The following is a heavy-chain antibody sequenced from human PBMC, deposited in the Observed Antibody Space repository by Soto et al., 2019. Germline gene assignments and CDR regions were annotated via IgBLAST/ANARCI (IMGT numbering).Heavy chain of an antibody. V-gene: IGHV2-26*01. J-gene: IGHJ4*02. D-gene: IGHD1-1*01. CDR3: ARKNWNDGWFDY. Sequence: SGPTLVNPTETLTLTCTVSGFSLSNARMGVSWIRQPPGKALEWLAHIFSNGEKSYSTSLKSRLTISKDTSKSQVVLTMTNMDPVDTATYYCARKNWNDGWFDYWGQGTLVTVSS. CDR2: IFSNGEK. CDR1: GFSLSNARMG.